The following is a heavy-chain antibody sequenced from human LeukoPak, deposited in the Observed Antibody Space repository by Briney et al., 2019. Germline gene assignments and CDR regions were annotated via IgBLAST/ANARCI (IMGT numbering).Heavy chain of an antibody. CDR2: IITMHGIA. CDR1: GGTFSSYA. V-gene: IGHV1-69*04. D-gene: IGHD2-2*01. CDR3: ARVRYCSSSTNCWDYFDY. J-gene: IGHJ4*01. Sequence: ASVKVSCKASGGTFSSYAFSWVRQARGQGLEWMGRIITMHGIANYAQKFQGRVTMTADKSTSTAYMELSSLRSEDTAVYYCARVRYCSSSTNCWDYFDYWGQGTLVTVSS.